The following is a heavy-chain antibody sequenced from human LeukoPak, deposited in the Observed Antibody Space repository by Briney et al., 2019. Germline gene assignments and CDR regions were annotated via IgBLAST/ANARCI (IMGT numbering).Heavy chain of an antibody. CDR2: IRYDGSNK. V-gene: IGHV3-30*02. Sequence: GGSLRLSCAASGFTFSSYGMHWVRQAPGKGLEWVAFIRYDGSNKCYADSVKGRFTISRDNSKNTLYLQMNSLRAEDTAVYYCAKDGRGYDILTGYLWATFDYWGQGTLVTVSS. CDR3: AKDGRGYDILTGYLWATFDY. D-gene: IGHD3-9*01. CDR1: GFTFSSYG. J-gene: IGHJ4*02.